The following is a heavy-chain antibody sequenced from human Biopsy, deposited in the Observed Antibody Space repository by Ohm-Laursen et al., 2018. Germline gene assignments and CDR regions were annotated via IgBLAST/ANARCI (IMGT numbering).Heavy chain of an antibody. D-gene: IGHD1-1*01. CDR3: AADINVWNVNY. V-gene: IGHV1-24*01. CDR2: FAPENGKT. J-gene: IGHJ4*02. Sequence: SSVKVSCNVSGYTLAELSMHWVRQAPGKGLEWMGGFAPENGKTVYAQNFQARVSMTEDTSTDTAYMELRSLRSEDTAVYYCAADINVWNVNYWGQGTQVTVSS. CDR1: GYTLAELS.